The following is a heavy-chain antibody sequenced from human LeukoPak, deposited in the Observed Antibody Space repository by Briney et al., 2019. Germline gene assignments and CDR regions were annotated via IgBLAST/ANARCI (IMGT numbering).Heavy chain of an antibody. CDR3: ARASWVSAADAVS. CDR2: MKGGGGDT. CDR1: GFSFSSYA. J-gene: IGHJ5*02. D-gene: IGHD3-10*01. Sequence: GGSLRLSCAASGFSFSSYAMRWVRQAPVRGLEWVSSMKGGGGDTYYADFVKGRFTLSRDDSRNTVYLQLNSLRVEDTAVYYCARASWVSAADAVSWGQGTLVTVSS. V-gene: IGHV3-23*01.